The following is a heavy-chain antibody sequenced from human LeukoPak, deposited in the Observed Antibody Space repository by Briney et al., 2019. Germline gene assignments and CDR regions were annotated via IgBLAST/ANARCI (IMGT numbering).Heavy chain of an antibody. D-gene: IGHD5/OR15-5a*01. V-gene: IGHV4-59*01. CDR1: GGSISSYY. Sequence: SETLSLTCTVSGGSISSYYWSWIRQPPGKGPERIGYIYYSGSTNYNPSLKSRVTISVDTSKNQFSLKLSSVTAADTAVYYCARDHVFFDLWGRGTLVTVSS. J-gene: IGHJ2*01. CDR2: IYYSGST. CDR3: ARDHVFFDL.